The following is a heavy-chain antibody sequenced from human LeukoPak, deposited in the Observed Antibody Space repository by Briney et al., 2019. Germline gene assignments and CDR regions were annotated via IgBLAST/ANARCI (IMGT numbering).Heavy chain of an antibody. CDR1: GCTFDDYA. CDR3: AKAGTVAGIRYFDY. V-gene: IGHV3-9*01. D-gene: IGHD6-19*01. Sequence: PGGSLTLSCAASGCTFDDYAMHWVRQAPGRGLEWVSGISWNTGSIGYADSVKGRFTIPRDNAKNSLYLQMNSLRAEDTALYYCAKAGTVAGIRYFDYWGQGTLVTVSS. J-gene: IGHJ4*02. CDR2: ISWNTGSI.